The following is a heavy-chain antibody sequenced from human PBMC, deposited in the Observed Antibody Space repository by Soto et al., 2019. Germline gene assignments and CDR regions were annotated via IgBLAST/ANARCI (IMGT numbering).Heavy chain of an antibody. J-gene: IGHJ5*02. CDR2: IYYSGST. D-gene: IGHD2-21*02. CDR3: ARHPSDFWFDP. Sequence: PSETMSLTCTVSGGSISSGSYYWGWIRQPPGKGLEWIGSIYYSGSTYYKPSLKSRVTKSVDTSKNQFSLKLSSVTASDTAVYYCARHPSDFWFDPWGQGTLVTVSS. V-gene: IGHV4-39*01. CDR1: GGSISSGSYY.